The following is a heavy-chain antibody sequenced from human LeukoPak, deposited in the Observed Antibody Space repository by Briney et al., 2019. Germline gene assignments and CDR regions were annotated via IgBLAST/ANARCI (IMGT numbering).Heavy chain of an antibody. D-gene: IGHD4-11*01. Sequence: SETLSLTCAVYGGSFSGYYWSWIRQPPGKGLEWIGEINHSGSTNYNPSFKSRVTISVDTSKNQFSLKLSSVTAADTAVYYCARGTSNYPPFYYYYMDVWGKGTTVTVSS. V-gene: IGHV4-34*01. CDR2: INHSGST. CDR1: GGSFSGYY. J-gene: IGHJ6*03. CDR3: ARGTSNYPPFYYYYMDV.